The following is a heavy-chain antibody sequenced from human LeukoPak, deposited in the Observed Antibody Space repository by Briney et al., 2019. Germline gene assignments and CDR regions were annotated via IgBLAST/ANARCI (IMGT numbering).Heavy chain of an antibody. CDR1: GGSVGSSLNY. V-gene: IGHV4-39*01. J-gene: IGHJ4*02. CDR3: ARLTKGRYFDYIFDY. Sequence: PSETLSLTCSVSGGSVGSSLNYWGWIRQPPGKGLEWIGNTYYTGSTYSNPTLKSRVTMSVDTSKNQFSLKLSSVTAADTAVYYCARLTKGRYFDYIFDYWGQGTLVTVSS. CDR2: TYYTGST. D-gene: IGHD3-9*01.